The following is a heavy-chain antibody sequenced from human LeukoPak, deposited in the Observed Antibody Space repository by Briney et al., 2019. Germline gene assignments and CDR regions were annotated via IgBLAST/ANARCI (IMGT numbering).Heavy chain of an antibody. CDR1: GFAFRNYW. Sequence: GGSLRLSCAASGFAFRNYWMTWVRQAHGKGLEWVANISQDGSEKYYVGSVKGRFTISRDNAKNSLYLQMSGLRVEDTAVFFCARNLPYGDSSDYWGQGTLVTVSS. V-gene: IGHV3-7*01. CDR3: ARNLPYGDSSDY. D-gene: IGHD4-17*01. J-gene: IGHJ4*02. CDR2: ISQDGSEK.